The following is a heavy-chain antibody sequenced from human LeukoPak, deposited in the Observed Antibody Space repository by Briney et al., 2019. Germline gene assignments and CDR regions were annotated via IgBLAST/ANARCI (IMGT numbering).Heavy chain of an antibody. CDR3: ARELWFVNAPGSWFDP. CDR1: GDSISSGDYS. D-gene: IGHD3-10*01. J-gene: IGHJ5*02. Sequence: SETLSLTCAGSGDSISSGDYSWSWIRQPSGKGLEWIGYIFHSGSSYYNPSLKSRVTISVDKSKNQFSLRLTSVTAADTAVYYCARELWFVNAPGSWFDPWGQGTLVTVSS. V-gene: IGHV4-30-2*01. CDR2: IFHSGSS.